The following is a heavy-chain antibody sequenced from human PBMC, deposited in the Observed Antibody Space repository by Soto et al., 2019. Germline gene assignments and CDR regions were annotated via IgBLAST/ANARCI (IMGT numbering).Heavy chain of an antibody. D-gene: IGHD3-10*01. CDR3: ARAMVRGKYYYGMDV. V-gene: IGHV5-51*01. CDR2: IYPGDSDT. Sequence: PGESLKISCKGSGYSFTSYWIGWVRQMPGKGLEWMGIIYPGDSDTRYSPSFQGQVTISADKSISTAYLQWSSLKASDTAMYYCARAMVRGKYYYGMDVWGQGTTVTVSS. J-gene: IGHJ6*02. CDR1: GYSFTSYW.